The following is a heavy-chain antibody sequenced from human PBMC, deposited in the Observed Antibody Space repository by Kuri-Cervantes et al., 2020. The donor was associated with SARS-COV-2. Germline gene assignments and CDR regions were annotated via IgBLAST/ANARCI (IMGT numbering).Heavy chain of an antibody. V-gene: IGHV5-51*01. CDR3: AKRGSGNYLRAFDY. D-gene: IGHD1-26*01. CDR2: IYPGDSDT. CDR1: GYSFTSYW. J-gene: IGHJ4*02. Sequence: QVSCKGSGYSFTSYWIAWVRQTPGKGLECMGIIYPGDSDTTYSPSFQGQVTISADKSISTAYLQWSSLKASDTAIYYCAKRGSGNYLRAFDYWGQGTLVTVSS.